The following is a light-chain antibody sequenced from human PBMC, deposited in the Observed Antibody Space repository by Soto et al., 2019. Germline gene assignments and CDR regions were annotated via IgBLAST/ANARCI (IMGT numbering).Light chain of an antibody. Sequence: QSALTQPASVSGSPGQSITISCTGTISDLGTYHFVSWYQQHPDKAPKLIIYEVSNRPSGVSNRFSGSKSGNTASLTISGLQAEDEAHYYCSSYTTSSTRVFGPGTKLTVL. J-gene: IGLJ1*01. V-gene: IGLV2-14*01. CDR2: EVS. CDR1: ISDLGTYHF. CDR3: SSYTTSSTRV.